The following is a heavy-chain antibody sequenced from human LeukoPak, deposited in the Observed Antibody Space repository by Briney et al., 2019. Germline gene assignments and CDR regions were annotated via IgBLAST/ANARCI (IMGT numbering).Heavy chain of an antibody. J-gene: IGHJ6*03. CDR3: ARVLSGSGSLYYYYYYMDV. CDR1: GFTVRSNY. Sequence: GGTLRLSCAASGFTVRSNYMSWVRQAPGKGLEWVSLIYSGSSTYYADSVRGRFTISRDNSKNTLYLQMNSLRVEDTAVYYCARVLSGSGSLYYYYYYMDVWGKGTTVTISS. V-gene: IGHV3-53*01. D-gene: IGHD6-19*01. CDR2: IYSGSST.